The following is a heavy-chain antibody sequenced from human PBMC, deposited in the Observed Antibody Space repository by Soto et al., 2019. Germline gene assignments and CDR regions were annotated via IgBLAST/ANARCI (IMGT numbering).Heavy chain of an antibody. J-gene: IGHJ4*02. CDR3: ARDPRYYYDSRARSYFDY. Sequence: GASVKVSCKASGYTFTSYGISWVRQAPGQGLEWMGWISAYNGNTNYAQKLQGRVTMTTDTSTSTAYMELRSLRSDDTAVYYCARDPRYYYDSRARSYFDYWGQGTLVTVSS. D-gene: IGHD3-22*01. V-gene: IGHV1-18*01. CDR2: ISAYNGNT. CDR1: GYTFTSYG.